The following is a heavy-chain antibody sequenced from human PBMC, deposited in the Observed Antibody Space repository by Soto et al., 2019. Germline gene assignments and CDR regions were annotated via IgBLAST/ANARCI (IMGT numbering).Heavy chain of an antibody. V-gene: IGHV3-30*03. CDR1: GFNLNTYG. Sequence: GSLRLSCGASGFNLNTYGIYWVRQAPGKGLQWVAQILYDGSKKHYADSVKGRFTITRDNSKNTVYLQMDSLRVDDTAMYYCVRDLALMADYWGQGTLVTVSS. CDR2: ILYDGSKK. D-gene: IGHD3-16*01. J-gene: IGHJ4*02. CDR3: VRDLALMADY.